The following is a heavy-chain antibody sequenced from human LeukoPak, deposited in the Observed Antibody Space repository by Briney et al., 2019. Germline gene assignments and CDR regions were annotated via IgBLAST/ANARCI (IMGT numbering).Heavy chain of an antibody. J-gene: IGHJ4*02. Sequence: GGSLRLSCAASAFTFSSYGMHWVRQAPGKGLEWVAFIRYDGSNKYYADSVKGRFTISRDNSKNTLYLQMNSLRAEDTAVYYCAKDGHCSGGSCYRTGFDYWGQGTLVTVSS. CDR2: IRYDGSNK. V-gene: IGHV3-30*02. CDR1: AFTFSSYG. D-gene: IGHD2-15*01. CDR3: AKDGHCSGGSCYRTGFDY.